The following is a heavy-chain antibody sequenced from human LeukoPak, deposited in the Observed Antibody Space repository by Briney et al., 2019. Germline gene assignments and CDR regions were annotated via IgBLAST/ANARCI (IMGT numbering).Heavy chain of an antibody. CDR2: IWYDGSNK. D-gene: IGHD5-12*01. J-gene: IGHJ4*02. CDR3: ARAYSGFSSRGFDY. Sequence: SGGSLRLSCAASGFTFNSYGMHWVRQAPGKGLEWVADIWYDGSNKYYADSVKGRFTISRDNSKNTVSLQMTSLRAEDTAVYYCARAYSGFSSRGFDYWGQGTLVSVSS. CDR1: GFTFNSYG. V-gene: IGHV3-33*01.